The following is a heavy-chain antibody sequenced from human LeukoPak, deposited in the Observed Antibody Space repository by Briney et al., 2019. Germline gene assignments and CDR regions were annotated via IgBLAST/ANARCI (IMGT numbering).Heavy chain of an antibody. CDR3: ASAVVRAREIH. Sequence: GGSLRLSCAASGFTFNNYAMSWGRQAPGKGLEWVSAISGSGARTYYADSVKGRFTISRDNSKNTLYVQMNSLRAEDTAVYYCASAVVRAREIHWGQGTLVTVSS. D-gene: IGHD3-10*01. CDR2: ISGSGART. CDR1: GFTFNNYA. V-gene: IGHV3-23*01. J-gene: IGHJ4*02.